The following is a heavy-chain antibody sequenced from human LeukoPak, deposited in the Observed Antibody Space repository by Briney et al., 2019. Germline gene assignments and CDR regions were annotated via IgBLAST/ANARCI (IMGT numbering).Heavy chain of an antibody. Sequence: GGSLRLSCAASGFTFSNYGMHWVRQAPDKGLEWVAVIAYDGKNKYYADSVKGRFTISRDNSENTLYLQMNSLRAEDTAVYYCAKNRIPTALTPDCWGQGTLVTVSS. CDR2: IAYDGKNK. CDR1: GFTFSNYG. J-gene: IGHJ4*02. V-gene: IGHV3-30*18. CDR3: AKNRIPTALTPDC. D-gene: IGHD2-2*01.